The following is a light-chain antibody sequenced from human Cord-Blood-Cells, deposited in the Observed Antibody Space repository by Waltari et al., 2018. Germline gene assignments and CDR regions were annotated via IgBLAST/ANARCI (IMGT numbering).Light chain of an antibody. Sequence: EIVLTQSPGTLSLSPGESATLSCRASQSVSSSYLAWYQQKPGQAPRLLLYGASSRVTGIPDRFSGSGSGTDFTLTISRLEPEDFAVYYCQQYGSSPLTFGGGTKVEIK. V-gene: IGKV3-20*01. CDR3: QQYGSSPLT. CDR2: GAS. CDR1: QSVSSSY. J-gene: IGKJ4*01.